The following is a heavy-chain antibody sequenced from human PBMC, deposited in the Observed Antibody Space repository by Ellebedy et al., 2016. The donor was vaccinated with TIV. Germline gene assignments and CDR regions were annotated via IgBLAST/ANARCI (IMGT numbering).Heavy chain of an antibody. CDR3: ARDPVGVGPAFDV. Sequence: PGGSLRLSCAASGFTFSSYSMNWVRQAPGKGLEWVSSISGSGDNTYYADSVKGRFTISRDNSKDTLFLQMNSLRAEDTAIYFCARDPVGVGPAFDVWGQGTMVTVSS. J-gene: IGHJ3*01. V-gene: IGHV3-23*01. CDR1: GFTFSSYS. D-gene: IGHD4-23*01. CDR2: ISGSGDNT.